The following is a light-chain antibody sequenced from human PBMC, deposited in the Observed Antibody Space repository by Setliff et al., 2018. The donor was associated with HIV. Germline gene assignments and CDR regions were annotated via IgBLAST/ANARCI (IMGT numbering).Light chain of an antibody. CDR2: GNS. Sequence: QSVLTQEASVSGTVGQKVTLSCTGNSNNIGSYAVGWYQHFSHGAPKTVMFGNSPPSGIPDRFSGSKSGTTASLTISGLRPEDEADYYCSTWDYSLSAQVFGGGTKVTVL. J-gene: IGLJ3*02. V-gene: IGLV1-44*01. CDR3: STWDYSLSAQV. CDR1: SNNIGSYA.